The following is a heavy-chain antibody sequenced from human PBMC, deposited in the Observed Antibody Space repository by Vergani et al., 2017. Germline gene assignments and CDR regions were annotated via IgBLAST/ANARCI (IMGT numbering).Heavy chain of an antibody. CDR2: IYYSGST. V-gene: IGHV4-61*10. J-gene: IGHJ6*03. Sequence: QVQLQESGPGLVKPSETLSLTCTVSGGSVSSGSYYWSWIRQPAGKGMEWIGYIYYSGSTNYNPSLKSRVTISVDTSKNQFSLKLSSVTAADTAVYYCAKGRPNWNYVTNYYYYYYMDVWGKGTTVTVSS. CDR3: AKGRPNWNYVTNYYYYYYMDV. D-gene: IGHD1-7*01. CDR1: GGSVSSGSYY.